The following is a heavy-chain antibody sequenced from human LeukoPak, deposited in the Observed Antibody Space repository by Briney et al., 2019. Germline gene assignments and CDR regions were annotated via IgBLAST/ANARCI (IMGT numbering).Heavy chain of an antibody. CDR1: GYTCTGYY. J-gene: IGHJ4*02. Sequence: ASVKVSCKASGYTCTGYYMHWVRLAPGQGLEWMGWINPNSGGTNYSQKFQSSVTMTRDTTISTAYMELSRLRSDETTVYYCGRDHTEKLGKDYGDQGTLVTVSS. CDR2: INPNSGGT. D-gene: IGHD7-27*01. V-gene: IGHV1-2*02. CDR3: GRDHTEKLGKDY.